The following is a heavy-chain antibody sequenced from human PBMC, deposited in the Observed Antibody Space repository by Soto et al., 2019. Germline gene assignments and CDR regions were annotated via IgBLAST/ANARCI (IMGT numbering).Heavy chain of an antibody. CDR3: ARGLISGYYLYDSFDI. CDR1: GDSLSNFY. Sequence: PSETLSLTCTVSGDSLSNFYWNWIRQPPGKGLEWIGFIHSDGRTIFNPSLRGRVTLSVDTSRNQFSLRLASVTATDTAVYYCARGLISGYYLYDSFDIWGQGTMVT. CDR2: IHSDGRT. V-gene: IGHV4-4*08. D-gene: IGHD3-22*01. J-gene: IGHJ3*02.